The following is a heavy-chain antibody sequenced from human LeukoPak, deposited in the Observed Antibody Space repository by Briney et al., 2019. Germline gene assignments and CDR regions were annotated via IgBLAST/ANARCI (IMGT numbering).Heavy chain of an antibody. V-gene: IGHV4-31*03. D-gene: IGHD2-15*01. Sequence: PSQTLSLTCTVSGGSISSGGYYWTWIRQHPGKGLEWIGYIYYSGSTYYNPSLKSRVTISVDTSKNQSSLRLSSVTAADTAAYYCALGYCGGGSCYAREYFQHWGQGTLVTVSS. J-gene: IGHJ1*01. CDR3: ALGYCGGGSCYAREYFQH. CDR2: IYYSGST. CDR1: GGSISSGGYY.